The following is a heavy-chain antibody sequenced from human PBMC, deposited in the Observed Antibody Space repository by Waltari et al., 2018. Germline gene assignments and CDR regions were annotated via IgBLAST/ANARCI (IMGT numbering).Heavy chain of an antibody. J-gene: IGHJ4*02. CDR3: ARSMNDGPDY. CDR2: INPDGRTT. CDR1: ALTFSTYW. V-gene: IGHV3-74*01. D-gene: IGHD1-1*01. Sequence: EGQLVESGGDLVQPGGSLRLSCAASALTFSTYWMHWVRQAPGKGLVWGARINPDGRTTTYADSVRVRFTISRDNAKNTLYLQMNSLTVEDTAVYFCARSMNDGPDYWGRGTLVTVSS.